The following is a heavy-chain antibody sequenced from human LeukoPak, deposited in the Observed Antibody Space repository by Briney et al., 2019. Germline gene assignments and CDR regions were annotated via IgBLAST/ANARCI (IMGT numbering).Heavy chain of an antibody. V-gene: IGHV1-2*02. CDR2: INPNSGGT. D-gene: IGHD3-9*01. CDR1: GYTFTGYY. J-gene: IGHJ6*03. Sequence: ASVKVSCKASGYTFTGYYMHWVRQAPGQGLEWMGWINPNSGGTNYAQKFQGRVTMTRDTSISTAYMELSSLRSEDTAVYYCARDAVDGLRYFDWFPYYYYYYMDVWGKGTTVTISS. CDR3: ARDAVDGLRYFDWFPYYYYYYMDV.